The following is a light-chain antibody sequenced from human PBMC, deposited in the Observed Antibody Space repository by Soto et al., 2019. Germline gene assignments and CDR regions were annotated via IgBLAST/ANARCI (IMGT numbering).Light chain of an antibody. CDR2: GAS. CDR3: QQYNNWPRT. Sequence: EIVLTQSPGTLSLSPGERATLSCRASQSVSNNYLAWYQQKPGQAPRLLIYGASNRATGAPARFRGSGSGTDFTLTISSLQSEDFAVYYCQQYNNWPRTFGQGTKVDIK. J-gene: IGKJ1*01. V-gene: IGKV3D-15*01. CDR1: QSVSNN.